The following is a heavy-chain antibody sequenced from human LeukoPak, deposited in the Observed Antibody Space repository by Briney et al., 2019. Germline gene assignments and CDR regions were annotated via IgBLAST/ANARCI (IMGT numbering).Heavy chain of an antibody. J-gene: IGHJ4*02. V-gene: IGHV3-30*02. D-gene: IGHD2-2*01. CDR2: IQSDGSNK. CDR1: GFTFSSYA. CDR3: ATHCSGTSCHRDY. Sequence: GGSLRLSCAASGFTFSSYAMHWVRQAPGKGLECVAFIQSDGSNKYYSDSVKGRFTISRDNSKNTLFLQMNSLRVEDTAVYYCATHCSGTSCHRDYWGQGTLVTVSS.